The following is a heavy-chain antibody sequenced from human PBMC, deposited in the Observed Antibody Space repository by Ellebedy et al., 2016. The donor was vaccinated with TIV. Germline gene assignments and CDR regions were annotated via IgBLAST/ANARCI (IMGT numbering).Heavy chain of an antibody. V-gene: IGHV3-30*03. Sequence: GGSLRLSCEASGVSVSSHGMHWVRQAPGTGLQWVAVISHDGSDKIYADSVKGRFTISRDNSKNTLYLQRNSLRAEDTAVYYCARDGLGLTMVRYGMDVWGQGTTVTVSS. CDR1: GVSVSSHG. CDR3: ARDGLGLTMVRYGMDV. J-gene: IGHJ6*02. CDR2: ISHDGSDK. D-gene: IGHD3-10*01.